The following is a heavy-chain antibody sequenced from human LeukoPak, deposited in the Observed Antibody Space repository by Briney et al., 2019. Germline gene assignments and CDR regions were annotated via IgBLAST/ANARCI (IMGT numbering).Heavy chain of an antibody. Sequence: PSETLSLTCTVSGGSISSYYWSWIRQPPGKGLEWIGYIYYSGSTNYNPSLKSRVTISVDTSKNQFSLKLSSVTAADTAVYYCARAGLYYYYGMDVWGQGTTVTVPS. CDR3: ARAGLYYYYGMDV. J-gene: IGHJ6*02. V-gene: IGHV4-59*01. CDR1: GGSISSYY. CDR2: IYYSGST.